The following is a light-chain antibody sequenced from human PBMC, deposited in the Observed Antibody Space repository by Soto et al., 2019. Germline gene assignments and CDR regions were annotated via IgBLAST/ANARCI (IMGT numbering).Light chain of an antibody. CDR3: VQFTHFPRT. Sequence: DTVMTQTTLSSPVTLGQPASISCRSSQSLVYSDGNTYLSWLQQRPGQPPRLLIYQVSNRFSGVPDRFSGSEAGTDFPLKISMVEAYDGGVYFCVQFTHFPRTFGQGTKVEI. CDR1: QSLVYSDGNTY. V-gene: IGKV2-24*01. CDR2: QVS. J-gene: IGKJ1*01.